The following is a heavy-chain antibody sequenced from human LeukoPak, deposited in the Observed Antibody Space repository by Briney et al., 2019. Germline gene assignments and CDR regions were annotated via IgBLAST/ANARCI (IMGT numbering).Heavy chain of an antibody. V-gene: IGHV3-43D*03. CDR3: AKDKDGVATTYFDY. J-gene: IGHJ4*02. CDR2: ISWDGGST. CDR1: GFTFDDYA. D-gene: IGHD5-12*01. Sequence: PGGSLRLSCAASGFTFDDYAMHWVRQAPGKGLEWVSLISWDGGSTYYADSVKGRFTISRDNSKNSLYLQMNSLRTEDNALYYCAKDKDGVATTYFDYWGQGTLVTVSS.